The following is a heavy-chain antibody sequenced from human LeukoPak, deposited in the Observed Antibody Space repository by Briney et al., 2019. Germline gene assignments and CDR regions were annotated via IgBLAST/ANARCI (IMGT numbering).Heavy chain of an antibody. J-gene: IGHJ5*02. V-gene: IGHV4-38-2*02. Sequence: PSETLSLTCAVSGYSISSGYYWGWIRQPPGKGLEWIGSIYHSGSTYYNPSLKSRVTISVDTSKNQFSLKLSSVTAADTAVYYYAREIGYSYGSNWFDPWGQGTLVTVSS. CDR2: IYHSGST. CDR1: GYSISSGYY. CDR3: AREIGYSYGSNWFDP. D-gene: IGHD5-18*01.